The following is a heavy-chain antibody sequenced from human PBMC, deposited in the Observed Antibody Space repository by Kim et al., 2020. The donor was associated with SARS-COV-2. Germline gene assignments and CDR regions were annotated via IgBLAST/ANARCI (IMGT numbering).Heavy chain of an antibody. CDR3: ARDYCSSTSCYFDY. Sequence: ASVKVSCKASGYTFTSYGISWVRQAPGQGLEWMGWISAYNGNTNYAQKLQGRVTMTTDTSTSTAYMELRSLRSDDTAVYYCARDYCSSTSCYFDYWGQGTLVTVSS. J-gene: IGHJ4*02. CDR2: ISAYNGNT. CDR1: GYTFTSYG. V-gene: IGHV1-18*01. D-gene: IGHD2-2*01.